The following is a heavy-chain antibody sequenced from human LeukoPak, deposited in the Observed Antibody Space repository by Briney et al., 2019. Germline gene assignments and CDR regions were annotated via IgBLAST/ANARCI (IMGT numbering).Heavy chain of an antibody. CDR1: GGSISSYY. J-gene: IGHJ6*03. Sequence: SETLSLTCTVSGGSISSYYWSWIRQPPGKGLEWIGYIYYSGSTNYNPSLKSRVTISVDTSTNQFSLKLSSVTAAGTAVYYCARVGSSSFYYYYYMDVWGKGTTVTVSS. CDR3: ARVGSSSFYYYYYMDV. V-gene: IGHV4-59*01. CDR2: IYYSGST. D-gene: IGHD6-6*01.